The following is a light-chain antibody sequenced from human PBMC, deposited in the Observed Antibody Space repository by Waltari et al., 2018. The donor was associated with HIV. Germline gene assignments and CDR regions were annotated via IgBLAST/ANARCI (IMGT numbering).Light chain of an antibody. J-gene: IGLJ3*02. CDR2: VNSDGSH. V-gene: IGLV4-69*01. CDR3: QTWGQGIRV. CDR1: SSHSTYV. Sequence: QVVLTQSPSASDSLGASVKLTCTLSSSHSTYVIAWHQQQPETGPRYLMNVNSDGSHSRGDGIPTRFSGSSSMTERYLTISGLQSADEADYYCQTWGQGIRVFGGGTRLTVL.